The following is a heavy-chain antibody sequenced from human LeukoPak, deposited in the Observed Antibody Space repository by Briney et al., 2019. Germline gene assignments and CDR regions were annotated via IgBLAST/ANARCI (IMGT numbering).Heavy chain of an antibody. CDR1: GFTFSSYA. CDR2: LSARGDSA. D-gene: IGHD6-13*01. CDR3: AREGLGAAAGTFDY. Sequence: GGSLRLSCAASGFTFSSYAMSWVRQAPGKGLAWVSTLSARGDSADYADSVKGRFTVSRDNSKNTLSLQMSSLRAEDTAVYYCAREGLGAAAGTFDYWGQGTLVTVSS. J-gene: IGHJ4*02. V-gene: IGHV3-23*01.